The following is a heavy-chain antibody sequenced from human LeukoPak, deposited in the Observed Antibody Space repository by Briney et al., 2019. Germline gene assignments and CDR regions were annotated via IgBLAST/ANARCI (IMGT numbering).Heavy chain of an antibody. J-gene: IGHJ4*02. D-gene: IGHD1-1*01. CDR1: AFTFSSYA. CDR2: IRNRGDGT. CDR3: AKGPTSGTNFFDF. V-gene: IGHV3-23*01. Sequence: GGSLRLSCAASAFTFSSYAMSWVRQPPGKGLEWVSSIRNRGDGTYYADSVKGRFTISRDDSKNTLSLQMNSLRGEDTAVYYCAKGPTSGTNFFDFWGQGTLVTVST.